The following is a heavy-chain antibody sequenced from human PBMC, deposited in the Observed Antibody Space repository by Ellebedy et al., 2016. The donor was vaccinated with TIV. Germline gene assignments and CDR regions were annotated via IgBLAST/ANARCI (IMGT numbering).Heavy chain of an antibody. D-gene: IGHD6-13*01. CDR2: ISNSGDTT. J-gene: IGHJ4*02. V-gene: IGHV3-23*01. CDR1: GFTFSCCA. CDR3: AKLAGISSWYAEY. Sequence: PGGSLRLSCAASGFTFSCCAMSWVRQAPGKELEWVSVISNSGDTTYADSVRGRFTISRDNSINTLYLQMNSLRADDTAIYYCAKLAGISSWYAEYWGQGTLVTVSS.